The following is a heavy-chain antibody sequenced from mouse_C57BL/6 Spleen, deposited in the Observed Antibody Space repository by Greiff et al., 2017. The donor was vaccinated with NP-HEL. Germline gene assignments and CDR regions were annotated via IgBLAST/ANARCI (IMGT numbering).Heavy chain of an antibody. CDR2: INPGSGGT. CDR1: GYAFTNYL. Sequence: QVQLKQSGAELVRPGTSVKVSCKASGYAFTNYLIEWVKQRPGQGLEWIGVINPGSGGTNYNEKFKGKATLTADKSSSTAYMQLSSLTSEDSAVYFCARRGGQGVFDYWGQGTTLTVSS. J-gene: IGHJ2*01. V-gene: IGHV1-54*01. CDR3: ARRGGQGVFDY.